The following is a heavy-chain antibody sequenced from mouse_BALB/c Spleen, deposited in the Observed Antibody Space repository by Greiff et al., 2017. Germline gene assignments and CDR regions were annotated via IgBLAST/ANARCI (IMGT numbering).Heavy chain of an antibody. D-gene: IGHD1-2*01. CDR3: ARDSDHYYGYVGFAY. J-gene: IGHJ3*01. V-gene: IGHV7-1*02. CDR2: SRNKANDYTT. Sequence: EVKLMESGGGLVQPGGSLRLSCATSGFTFSDFYMEWVRQPPGKRLEWIAASRNKANDYTTEYSASVKGRFIVSRDTSQSILYLQMNALRAEDTAMYYCARDSDHYYGYVGFAYWGQGTLVTVSA. CDR1: GFTFSDFY.